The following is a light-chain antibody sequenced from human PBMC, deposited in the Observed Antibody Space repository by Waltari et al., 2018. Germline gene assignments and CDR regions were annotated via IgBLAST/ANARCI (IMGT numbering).Light chain of an antibody. CDR3: CSYAGGRPHVV. CDR1: SSDVGTYKL. CDR2: EGT. V-gene: IGLV2-23*01. Sequence: QSALTQPASVSGSPGQSIPIPCTGTSSDVGTYKLVSWYQQHPGKAPKLMIYEGTKRPSGVSNRFSGSKSGNTASLTISGLQAEDEAHYYCCSYAGGRPHVVFGGGTQLTVL. J-gene: IGLJ2*01.